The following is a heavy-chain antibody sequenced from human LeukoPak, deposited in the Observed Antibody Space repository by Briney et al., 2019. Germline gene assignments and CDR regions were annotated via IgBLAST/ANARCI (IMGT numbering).Heavy chain of an antibody. V-gene: IGHV3-30*18. CDR2: VPYDGSYK. D-gene: IGHD2-2*01. CDR1: GFTFSSFG. CDR3: AKDHAHIVVLPSAPIDS. J-gene: IGHJ4*02. Sequence: GGSLRLSCAASGFTFSSFGMHWVRRAPGKGLEWLAVVPYDGSYKFYADSVKGRFTISRDDAKSTLYLQMNSLRADDTAVYFCAKDHAHIVVLPSAPIDSWGQGTLVTVSS.